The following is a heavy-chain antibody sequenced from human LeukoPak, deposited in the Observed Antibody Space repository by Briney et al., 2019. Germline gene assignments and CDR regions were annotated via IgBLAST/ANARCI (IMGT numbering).Heavy chain of an antibody. V-gene: IGHV3-33*06. Sequence: PGGSLKLSCAASGFTFSSYGMHWVRQAPGKGLEWVAVIWYDGSNKYYADSVKGRFTISRDNSKNTLYLQMNSLRAEDTAVYYCAKATLRGSTQEKWELDYWGQGTLVTVSS. CDR2: IWYDGSNK. CDR1: GFTFSSYG. D-gene: IGHD1-26*01. J-gene: IGHJ4*02. CDR3: AKATLRGSTQEKWELDY.